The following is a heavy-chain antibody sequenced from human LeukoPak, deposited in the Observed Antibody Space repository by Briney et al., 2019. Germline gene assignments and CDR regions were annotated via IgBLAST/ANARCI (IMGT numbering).Heavy chain of an antibody. CDR2: IIPIFGTA. CDR3: ARMRYDSSGYYKYYFDY. J-gene: IGHJ4*02. Sequence: SVKVSCKASGYTFTSYYMHWVRQAPGQGLEWMGRIIPIFGTANYAQKFQGRVTITTDESTSTAYMELSSLRSEDTAVYYCARMRYDSSGYYKYYFDYWGQGTLVTVSS. CDR1: GYTFTSYY. V-gene: IGHV1-69*05. D-gene: IGHD3-22*01.